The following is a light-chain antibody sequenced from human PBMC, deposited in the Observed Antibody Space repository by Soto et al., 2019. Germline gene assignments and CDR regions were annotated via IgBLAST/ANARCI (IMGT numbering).Light chain of an antibody. CDR1: SSDVGGSNY. CDR3: SSYTSSSAVV. V-gene: IGLV2-14*01. CDR2: DVS. Sequence: QSVLTQPASVSESPGQSITISCTGTSSDVGGSNYVSWYQQYPGKAPKLMIYDVSNRPSGVSNRFSGSKSGNTASLTISGLQAEDEADYYCSSYTSSSAVVFGGGTKLTVL. J-gene: IGLJ3*02.